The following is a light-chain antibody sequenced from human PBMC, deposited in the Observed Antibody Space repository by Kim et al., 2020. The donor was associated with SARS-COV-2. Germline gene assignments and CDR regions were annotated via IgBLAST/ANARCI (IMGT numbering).Light chain of an antibody. Sequence: LGQTVRIPCQGDSLRSYFASWYQQKPGQAPVLVIYGKNNRPSGIPDRFSGSSSGNTASLTITGAQAEDEADYYCNSRDSSGNPDVVFGGGTQLTVL. CDR3: NSRDSSGNPDVV. CDR2: GKN. V-gene: IGLV3-19*01. J-gene: IGLJ2*01. CDR1: SLRSYF.